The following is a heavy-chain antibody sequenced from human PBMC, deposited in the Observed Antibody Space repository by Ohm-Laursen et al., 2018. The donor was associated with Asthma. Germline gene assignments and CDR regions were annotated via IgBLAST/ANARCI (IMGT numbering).Heavy chain of an antibody. Sequence: RSLRLSCAASGFTFSSYGMHWVRQAPGKGLEWVAVISYDGSNKYYADSVKGRFTISRDNSKNTLYLQMNSLRAEDTAVYYCARDGGIQLLAVYYYYYGMDVWGQGTTVTVSS. CDR2: ISYDGSNK. V-gene: IGHV3-30*03. J-gene: IGHJ6*02. CDR1: GFTFSSYG. CDR3: ARDGGIQLLAVYYYYYGMDV. D-gene: IGHD5-18*01.